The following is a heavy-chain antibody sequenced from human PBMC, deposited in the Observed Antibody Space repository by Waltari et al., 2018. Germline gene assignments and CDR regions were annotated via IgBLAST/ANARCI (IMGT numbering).Heavy chain of an antibody. CDR3: ARGGGVLLWFAN. Sequence: EVQLVESGGGLIQPGGSLTLSRAASGFTVSSNYMNWVRQAPGKGLEWVSIIYSGGTTYYADSVKGRFTISRDNSKNTLYLQMNSLRADDTAVYYCARGGGVLLWFANWGQGTLVTVSS. V-gene: IGHV3-53*01. J-gene: IGHJ5*02. CDR1: GFTVSSNY. D-gene: IGHD3-10*01. CDR2: IYSGGTT.